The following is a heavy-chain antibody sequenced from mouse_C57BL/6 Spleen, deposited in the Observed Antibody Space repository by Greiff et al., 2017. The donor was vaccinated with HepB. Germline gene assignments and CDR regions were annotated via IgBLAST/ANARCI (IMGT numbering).Heavy chain of an antibody. CDR2: IHPNSGST. J-gene: IGHJ2*01. V-gene: IGHV1-64*01. CDR3: ARKSNYEVLKFDY. D-gene: IGHD2-5*01. Sequence: QVQLQQPGAELVKPGASVKLSCKASGYTFTSYWMHWVKQRPGQGLEWIGMIHPNSGSTNYNEKFKSKATLTVDKSSSTAYMQLSSLTSEDSAVYYCARKSNYEVLKFDYWGQGTTLTVAS. CDR1: GYTFTSYW.